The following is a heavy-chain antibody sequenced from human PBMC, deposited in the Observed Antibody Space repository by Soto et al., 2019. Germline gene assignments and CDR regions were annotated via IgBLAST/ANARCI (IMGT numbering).Heavy chain of an antibody. CDR1: GFTFSSYA. J-gene: IGHJ3*02. CDR3: SREGHSGSYLNDAFDI. Sequence: QVQLVESGGGVVQPGRSLRLSCAASGFTFSSYAMHWVRQAPGKGLEWVAVISYDGSNKYFADSVKGRFTISRDNSKNTLYLQMNSLRAEDTAVYYCSREGHSGSYLNDAFDIWGQGTMVTVSS. V-gene: IGHV3-30-3*01. CDR2: ISYDGSNK. D-gene: IGHD1-26*01.